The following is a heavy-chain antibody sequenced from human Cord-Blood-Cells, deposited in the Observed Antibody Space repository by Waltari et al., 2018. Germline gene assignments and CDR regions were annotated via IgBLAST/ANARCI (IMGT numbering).Heavy chain of an antibody. CDR2: FDPEDGET. CDR1: GYTLTELS. D-gene: IGHD3-16*01. J-gene: IGHJ3*02. V-gene: IGHV1-24*01. Sequence: QVQLVQSGAEVKKPGASVKVSCKVSGYTLTELSMHWVRQAPGKGLEWMGGFDPEDGETVYEQKCQGRVTMTEDTATDTAYMELSSLRSEDTAVYYCATTHPVREMRSLAVDIWGQGTMVTVSS. CDR3: ATTHPVREMRSLAVDI.